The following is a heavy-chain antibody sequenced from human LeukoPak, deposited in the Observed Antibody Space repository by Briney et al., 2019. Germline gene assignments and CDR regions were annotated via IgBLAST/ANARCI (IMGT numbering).Heavy chain of an antibody. V-gene: IGHV3-9*01. CDR2: TSSNSGTI. CDR3: ARLKSSGWIDAFDI. D-gene: IGHD6-19*01. J-gene: IGHJ3*02. Sequence: PVQPLDSRLVTSSNSGTIACAEPVKGRFTISRDNAKNTLYLQMNSLRAEDTAVYYCARLKSSGWIDAFDIWGQGTMVTVSS.